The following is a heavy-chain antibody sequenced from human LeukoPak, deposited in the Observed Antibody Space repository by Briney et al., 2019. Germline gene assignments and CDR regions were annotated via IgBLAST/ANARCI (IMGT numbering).Heavy chain of an antibody. Sequence: GESLKISCKGSGYSFTSYWIGWVRQMPGKGLEWMGIIYPGDSDTRYSPSFQGQVTISADKSISTAYLQWSSLKASDTAMYYCARSVEGASYYYYGMDVWGQGTTVTVS. CDR1: GYSFTSYW. V-gene: IGHV5-51*01. CDR3: ARSVEGASYYYYGMDV. D-gene: IGHD1-1*01. CDR2: IYPGDSDT. J-gene: IGHJ6*02.